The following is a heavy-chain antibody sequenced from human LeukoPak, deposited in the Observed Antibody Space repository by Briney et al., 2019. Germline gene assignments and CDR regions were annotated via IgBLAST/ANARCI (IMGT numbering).Heavy chain of an antibody. CDR2: IQNDEIDK. CDR1: GFTFTTYG. D-gene: IGHD2-15*01. J-gene: IGHJ4*02. Sequence: PGGSLRLSCAASGFTFTTYGMHWVRQTPGKGLEWVAFIQNDEIDKFYADSVKGRFTVSRDNSKNTLYLQMNSLRPEDTAVYYCAKERRLLPFDCWGQGTLVTVSS. CDR3: AKERRLLPFDC. V-gene: IGHV3-30*02.